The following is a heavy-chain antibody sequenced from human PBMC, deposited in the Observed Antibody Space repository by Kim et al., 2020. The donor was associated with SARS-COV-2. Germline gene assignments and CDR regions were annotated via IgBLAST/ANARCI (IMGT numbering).Heavy chain of an antibody. Sequence: TDTEKDKFTISRDNSKNTLYLHMNSLRAEDTAVYYCASIPSYYYNMDVWGQGTTVTVSS. J-gene: IGHJ6*02. CDR3: ASIPSYYYNMDV. V-gene: IGHV3-66*01.